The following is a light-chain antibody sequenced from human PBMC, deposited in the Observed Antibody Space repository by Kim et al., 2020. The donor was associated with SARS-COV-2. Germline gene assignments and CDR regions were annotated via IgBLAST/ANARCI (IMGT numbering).Light chain of an antibody. CDR2: WAS. CDR3: QQYYTAPYT. J-gene: IGKJ2*01. V-gene: IGKV4-1*01. CDR1: QSVLYSSNNKDY. Sequence: DIVMTQSPDSLAVSLGERATINCKSSQSVLYSSNNKDYLAWYQQKPGQPPKLLIYWASTRESGVPDRFSGSGSGTDFTLTINSLQAEDVALYYCQQYYTAPYTFGQGTKLEIK.